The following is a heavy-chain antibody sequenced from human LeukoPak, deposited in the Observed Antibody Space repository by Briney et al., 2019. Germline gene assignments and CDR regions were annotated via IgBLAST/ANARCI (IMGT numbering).Heavy chain of an antibody. CDR2: IYYSGST. CDR3: ASRPGYYYDSSGYQGRGAFDI. Sequence: SQTLSLTCTVSGGSISSGCYYWSWIRQHPGNGLEWIGYIYYSGSTYYNPSVKSRVTMSVDTSKNQFSLKLSSVPAADTAVYYCASRPGYYYDSSGYQGRGAFDIWGQGTMVTVSS. CDR1: GGSISSGCYY. V-gene: IGHV4-31*03. J-gene: IGHJ3*02. D-gene: IGHD3-22*01.